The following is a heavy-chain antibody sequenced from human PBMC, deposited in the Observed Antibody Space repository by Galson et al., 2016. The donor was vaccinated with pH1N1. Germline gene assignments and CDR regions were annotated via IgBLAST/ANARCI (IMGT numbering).Heavy chain of an antibody. CDR1: GISDMR. V-gene: IGHV2-70*04. CDR3: AHQPSGEGFAP. J-gene: IGHJ5*01. D-gene: IGHD3-16*01. CDR2: IDRDDEK. Sequence: PALVKPTQTLTLTCTFSGISDMRVSWFRQPPGKALEWLARIDRDDEKFYSPSLKTRLTISKDTSRTQVVLIMTNMAPVDTATYYCAHQPSGEGFAPWGQGILVTVSS.